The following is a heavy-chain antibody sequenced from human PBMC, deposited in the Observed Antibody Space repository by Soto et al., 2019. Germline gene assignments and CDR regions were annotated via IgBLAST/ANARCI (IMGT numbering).Heavy chain of an antibody. CDR2: ISSSSSII. J-gene: IGHJ4*02. D-gene: IGHD3-16*02. V-gene: IGHV3-48*01. Sequence: EVQLVQSGGGLVQPGGSLRLACAASGFTFNSYSMNWVRQAPGKGLEWVSYISSSSSIIYYTDSVRGRFTISRDDVENSLYLHMNSLRAEDTAVYYCAGEYASTLGKYRSTPPLYFDFWGQGPPVTVSA. CDR3: AGEYASTLGKYRSTPPLYFDF. CDR1: GFTFNSYS.